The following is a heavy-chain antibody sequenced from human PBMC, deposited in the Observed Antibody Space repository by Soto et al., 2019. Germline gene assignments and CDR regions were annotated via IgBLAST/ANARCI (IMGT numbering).Heavy chain of an antibody. CDR2: IIPIFGTA. Sequence: ASVKVSCKASGGTFSSYAISWVRQAPGQGLEWMGGIIPIFGTANYAQKFQGRVTITADESTSTAYMELSSLRSEDTAVYYCARDVRSVLLWFGESKAYYYGMDVWGKGTTVTVSS. J-gene: IGHJ6*04. D-gene: IGHD3-10*01. V-gene: IGHV1-69*13. CDR1: GGTFSSYA. CDR3: ARDVRSVLLWFGESKAYYYGMDV.